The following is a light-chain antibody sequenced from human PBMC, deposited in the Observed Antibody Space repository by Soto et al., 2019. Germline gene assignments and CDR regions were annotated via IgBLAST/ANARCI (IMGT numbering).Light chain of an antibody. J-gene: IGLJ2*01. CDR3: CSNAGSYEV. CDR2: DVS. CDR1: SSDVGGYNY. Sequence: QSALTQPRSVSGSPGQSATISCTGTSSDVGGYNYVSWYQQHPGKAPKGMIYDVSERPSGVPDRFSGSKSGNTASLTISGLQAEDEADYYCCSNAGSYEVFGGGTKLTVL. V-gene: IGLV2-11*01.